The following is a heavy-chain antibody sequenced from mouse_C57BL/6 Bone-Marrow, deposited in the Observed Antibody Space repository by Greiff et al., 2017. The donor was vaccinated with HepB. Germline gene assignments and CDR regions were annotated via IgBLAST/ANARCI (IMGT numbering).Heavy chain of an antibody. CDR1: GFTFSSYA. V-gene: IGHV5-4*03. CDR3: ARLAMDY. CDR2: ISDGGSYT. J-gene: IGHJ4*01. Sequence: EVMLVESGGGLVKPGGSLKLSCAASGFTFSSYAMSWVRQTPEKRLEWVATISDGGSYTYYPDNVKGRFTISRDNAKNNLYLQMSHLKSEDTAMYYCARLAMDYWGQGTSVTVSS.